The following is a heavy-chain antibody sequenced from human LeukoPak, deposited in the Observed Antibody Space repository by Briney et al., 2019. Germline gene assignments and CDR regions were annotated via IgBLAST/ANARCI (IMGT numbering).Heavy chain of an antibody. CDR1: GFTFSSYE. CDR3: ARARTRSWIQLWTLDY. J-gene: IGHJ4*02. Sequence: SGGSLRLSCAASGFTFSSYEMNWVRQAPGKGLEWVSYISSRGSTIYYADSVKGRFTISRDNAKNSLYLQMNSLRAEDTAVYYCARARTRSWIQLWTLDYWGQGTLVTVSS. CDR2: ISSRGSTI. V-gene: IGHV3-48*03. D-gene: IGHD5-18*01.